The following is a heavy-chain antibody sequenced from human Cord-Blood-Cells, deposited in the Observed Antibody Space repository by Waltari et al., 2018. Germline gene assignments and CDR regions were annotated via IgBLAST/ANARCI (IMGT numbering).Heavy chain of an antibody. J-gene: IGHJ4*02. CDR2: IRGSGDNT. Sequence: EVQLLESGGGLVQPGGSLRLSCAASGFTFSSYAMGWVRQAPGKEWGCVSAIRGSGDNTYYGTSVRDRFHISRHTPRNTLYLQMNSLRAEGTAVYYSAKDPPEIVYFDYWCQGTLVTVSS. CDR3: AKDPPEIVYFDY. CDR1: GFTFSSYA. D-gene: IGHD1-26*01. V-gene: IGHV3-23*01.